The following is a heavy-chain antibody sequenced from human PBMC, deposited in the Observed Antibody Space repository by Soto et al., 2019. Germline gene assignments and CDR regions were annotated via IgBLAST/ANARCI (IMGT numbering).Heavy chain of an antibody. J-gene: IGHJ4*02. CDR2: ISNDGSNK. CDR1: GFSFSTYG. V-gene: IGHV3-30*03. CDR3: ARGRHSSSWWYVGY. D-gene: IGHD6-13*01. Sequence: HPGGSLRLSCAASGFSFSTYGMHWVRQAPGKGLEWVAFISNDGSNKYYADSVKGRFTISRDNSKNTLYLQMNSLRAEDTAVYYCARGRHSSSWWYVGYWGQGTLVTVSS.